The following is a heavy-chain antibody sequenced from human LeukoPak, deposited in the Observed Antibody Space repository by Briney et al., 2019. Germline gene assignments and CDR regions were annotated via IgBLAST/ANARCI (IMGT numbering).Heavy chain of an antibody. V-gene: IGHV3-21*01. CDR3: ARGGKVVPAATKAVGY. J-gene: IGHJ4*02. D-gene: IGHD2-2*01. Sequence: PGGSLRLSCAASGFTFSSYAMSWVRQAPGKGLEWVSSISSSSSYIYYADSVKGRFTISRDNAKNSLYLQMNSLRAEDTAVYYCARGGKVVPAATKAVGYWGQGTLVTVSS. CDR2: ISSSSSYI. CDR1: GFTFSSYA.